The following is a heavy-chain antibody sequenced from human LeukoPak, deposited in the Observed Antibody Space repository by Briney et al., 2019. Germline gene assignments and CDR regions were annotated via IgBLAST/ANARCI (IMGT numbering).Heavy chain of an antibody. J-gene: IGHJ6*02. CDR2: IRYDGSNK. CDR1: GFTFSSYG. CDR3: AKDRGSSGYYGMDV. Sequence: GGSLRLSCAASGFTFSSYGMHWVRQAPGKGLEWVAFIRYDGSNKYYADSVKGRFTISRDNAKNSLYLQMNSLRAEDTALYYCAKDRGSSGYYGMDVWGQGTTVTVSS. V-gene: IGHV3-30*02. D-gene: IGHD3-22*01.